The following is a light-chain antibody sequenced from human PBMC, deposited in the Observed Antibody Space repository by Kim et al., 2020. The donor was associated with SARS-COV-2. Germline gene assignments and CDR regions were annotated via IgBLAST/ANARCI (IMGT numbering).Light chain of an antibody. J-gene: IGLJ2*01. V-gene: IGLV9-49*01. Sequence: LTCTLSSGYSNYKVDWYQQRPGKGRRCVMRVGTGGIVGSKGDGIPDRFSVLGSGLNRYLTIKNIQEEDESDYHCGADHGSGSDWVFGGGTQLTVL. CDR3: GADHGSGSDWV. CDR2: VGTGGIVG. CDR1: SGYSNYK.